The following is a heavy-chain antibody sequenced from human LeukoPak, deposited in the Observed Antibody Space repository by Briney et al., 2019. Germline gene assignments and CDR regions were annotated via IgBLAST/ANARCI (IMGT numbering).Heavy chain of an antibody. D-gene: IGHD3/OR15-3a*01. V-gene: IGHV1-8*01. J-gene: IGHJ6*03. CDR1: GYTFTSYD. CDR2: MNPNSGNT. CDR3: ARTGGGLHPYYYYMDV. Sequence: GASVKVSCKASGYTFTSYDINWVRQATGQGLEWMGWMNPNSGNTGYAQKFQGRVTMTEDTSTDTAYMELSSLRSEDTAVYYCARTGGGLHPYYYYMDVWGKGTTVTVSS.